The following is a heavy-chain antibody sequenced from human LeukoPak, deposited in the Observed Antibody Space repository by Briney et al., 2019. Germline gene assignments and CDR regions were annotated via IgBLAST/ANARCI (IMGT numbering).Heavy chain of an antibody. D-gene: IGHD5/OR15-5a*01. CDR2: ISSSITTI. Sequence: PGGSLRLSCAASGFNFSDFSMNWVRQAPGKGLEWVSDISSSITTIYYLDSVKGRFIVSRDNAKNSLYLQMNSLRAEDTAVYYCARSLTGGFSIYAPVAYWGQGVLVTVSS. J-gene: IGHJ4*02. CDR3: ARSLTGGFSIYAPVAY. CDR1: GFNFSDFS. V-gene: IGHV3-48*01.